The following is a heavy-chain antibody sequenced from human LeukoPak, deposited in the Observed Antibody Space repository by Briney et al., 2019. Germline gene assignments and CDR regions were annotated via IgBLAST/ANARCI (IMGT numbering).Heavy chain of an antibody. Sequence: GGSLRLSCAASGITLKTYDMNWVRQAPGKGLEWVSSISATGSTIYYADSVKGRFTISRDNAKNSLYLQMNSLRAEDTAVYYCARDRGIVGTTGYYYMDVWGKGTTVTVSS. D-gene: IGHD1-26*01. V-gene: IGHV3-48*03. CDR2: ISATGSTI. CDR3: ARDRGIVGTTGYYYMDV. J-gene: IGHJ6*03. CDR1: GITLKTYD.